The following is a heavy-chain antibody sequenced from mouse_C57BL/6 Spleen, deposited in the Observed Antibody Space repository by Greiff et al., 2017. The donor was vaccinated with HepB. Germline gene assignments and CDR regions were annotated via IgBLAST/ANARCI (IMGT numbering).Heavy chain of an antibody. CDR1: GYTFTDYE. Sequence: VQLQQSGAELVRPGASVTLSCKASGYTFTDYEMHWVKQTPVHGLEWIGAIDPETGGTAYNQKFKGKAILTADKSSSTAYMELRSLPSEDSSVYYCTLITTVVATDWGQGTTLTVSS. J-gene: IGHJ2*01. CDR2: IDPETGGT. V-gene: IGHV1-15*01. CDR3: TLITTVVATD. D-gene: IGHD1-1*01.